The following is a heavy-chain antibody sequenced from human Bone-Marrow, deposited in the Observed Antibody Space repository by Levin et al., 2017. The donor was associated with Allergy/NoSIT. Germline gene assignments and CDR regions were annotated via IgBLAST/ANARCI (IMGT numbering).Heavy chain of an antibody. CDR1: GYTFTSYY. Sequence: ASVKVSCKASGYTFTSYYMHWVRQAPGQGLEWMGIINPSGGSTSYAQKFQGRVTMTRDTSTSTVYMELSSLRSEDTAVYYCVPGHCSSTSCYAGRNDAFDIWGQGTMVTVSS. V-gene: IGHV1-46*01. CDR2: INPSGGST. D-gene: IGHD2-2*01. CDR3: VPGHCSSTSCYAGRNDAFDI. J-gene: IGHJ3*02.